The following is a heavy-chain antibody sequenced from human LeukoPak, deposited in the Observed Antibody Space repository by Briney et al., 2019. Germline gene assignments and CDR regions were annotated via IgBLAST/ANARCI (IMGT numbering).Heavy chain of an antibody. Sequence: ASVKVSCKASGYTFTGYYMHWVRQAPGQGLEWMGWINPNSGGTNYAQKFQGRVTMTRDTSISTAYMELSRLRSDDTAVSYCARFLTLSRGDAFDIWGQGTMVTVSS. J-gene: IGHJ3*02. CDR3: ARFLTLSRGDAFDI. V-gene: IGHV1-2*02. CDR1: GYTFTGYY. D-gene: IGHD1-14*01. CDR2: INPNSGGT.